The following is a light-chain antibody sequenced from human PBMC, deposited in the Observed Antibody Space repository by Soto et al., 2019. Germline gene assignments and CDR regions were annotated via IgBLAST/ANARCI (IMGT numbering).Light chain of an antibody. J-gene: IGKJ3*01. CDR1: QSVSSN. V-gene: IGKV3-15*01. CDR2: GAS. Sequence: EIVMTQSPATLSVSPGERATLSCRASQSVSSNLAWYQQKPGQAPRLLIYGASTRAAGIPARFSGSGSGTELTLPISSLQSEDFAVYYCQQYNNWPFTFGPGTKVDIK. CDR3: QQYNNWPFT.